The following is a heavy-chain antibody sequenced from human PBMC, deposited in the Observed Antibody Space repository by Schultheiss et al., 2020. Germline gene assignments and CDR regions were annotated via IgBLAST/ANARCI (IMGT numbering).Heavy chain of an antibody. CDR2: INHSGST. CDR1: GGSISSSNW. D-gene: IGHD4-17*01. V-gene: IGHV4-4*02. Sequence: SETLSLTCAVSGGSISSSNWWSWVRQPPGKGLEWIGEINHSGSTNYNPSLKSRVTISVDTSKNQFSLKLSSVTAADTAVYYCASPTTYGDYVCFDYWGQGTLVTVSS. CDR3: ASPTTYGDYVCFDY. J-gene: IGHJ4*02.